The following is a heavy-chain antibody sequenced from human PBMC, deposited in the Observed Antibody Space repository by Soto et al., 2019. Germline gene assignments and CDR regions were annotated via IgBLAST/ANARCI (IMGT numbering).Heavy chain of an antibody. J-gene: IGHJ6*03. V-gene: IGHV2-26*01. D-gene: IGHD2-15*01. CDR3: ARIVKVVVVAARYYYYYYMDV. Sequence: SGPTLVNPTETLTLTCTVSGFSLSNARMGVSWIRQPPGKALEWLAHIFSNDEKSYSTSPKSRLTISKDTSKSQVVLTMTNMDPVDTATYYCARIVKVVVVAARYYYYYYMDVWGKGTTVTVSS. CDR1: GFSLSNARMG. CDR2: IFSNDEK.